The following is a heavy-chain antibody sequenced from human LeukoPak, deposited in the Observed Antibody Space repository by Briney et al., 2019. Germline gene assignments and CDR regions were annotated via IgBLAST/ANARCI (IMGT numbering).Heavy chain of an antibody. CDR3: AKGVTTVRIYYHGMDV. J-gene: IGHJ6*02. V-gene: IGHV3-23*01. D-gene: IGHD4-17*01. CDR2: ISGSGDSR. CDR1: GFTFSSCG. Sequence: GGSLRLSCAASGFTFSSCGMSWVRQAPGKGLEWVSLISGSGDSRYYADSVKGRFTISRGNAKNTLWPQMNSQRTEDTAVYYHAKGVTTVRIYYHGMDVWGQGTTVTVSS.